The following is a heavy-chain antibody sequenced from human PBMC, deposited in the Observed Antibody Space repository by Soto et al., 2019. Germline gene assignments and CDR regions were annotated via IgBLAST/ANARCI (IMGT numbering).Heavy chain of an antibody. J-gene: IGHJ5*02. CDR1: GGSISSTGYH. D-gene: IGHD1-26*01. V-gene: IGHV4-39*07. Sequence: PSETLPLTCTVSGGSISSTGYHCGWFRQPPGKGLQWIGNIYYSGTTNYNPSLKSRVTMSVDTSKNQFSLKLSSVTAADTAVYYCARSRPYPSQSADPWELLSWGQGTLVTVSS. CDR2: IYYSGTT. CDR3: ARSRPYPSQSADPWELLS.